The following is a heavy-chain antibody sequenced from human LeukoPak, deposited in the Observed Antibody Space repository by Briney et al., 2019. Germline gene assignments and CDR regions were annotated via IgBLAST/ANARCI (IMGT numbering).Heavy chain of an antibody. D-gene: IGHD3-22*01. J-gene: IGHJ4*02. CDR1: SGSISSYY. V-gene: IGHV4-59*01. Sequence: SQTLSLTCAVSSGSISSYYWSWIRQPPGKGLEWIGYIYYSGSTNYNPSLKSRVTISVDTSKNQFSLKLSSVTAADTAVYYCARARSGSDYYIFDYWGQGTLVTVSS. CDR3: ARARSGSDYYIFDY. CDR2: IYYSGST.